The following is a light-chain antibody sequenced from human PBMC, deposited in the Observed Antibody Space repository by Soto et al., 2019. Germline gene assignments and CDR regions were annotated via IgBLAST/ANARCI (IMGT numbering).Light chain of an antibody. V-gene: IGKV3-11*01. CDR1: QAVNTR. CDR3: HQRQSWPRT. Sequence: EIVLTQSPATLSSFPGDRVTLSCRASQAVNTRLAWYQHRPGQAARLLIHLASNRAAGVPARFSGSGSGTDFTLAISDVEPEDFAVYYCHQRQSWPRTFGQGSTV. CDR2: LAS. J-gene: IGKJ1*01.